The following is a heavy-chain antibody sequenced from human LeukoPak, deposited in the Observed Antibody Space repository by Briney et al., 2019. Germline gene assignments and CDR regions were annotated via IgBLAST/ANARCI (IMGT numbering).Heavy chain of an antibody. J-gene: IGHJ4*02. CDR2: IYYNGNT. V-gene: IGHV4-39*01. Sequence: PSETLSLTCTVSGGSISRSDYYWGWIRQPPGKGLEWIGSIYYNGNTWYNPSLKSRATQSVDTSKNQFSVTLSFVTAADTAVYYCTSQRGSSGFDPLHNWGQGTLVAVSS. D-gene: IGHD5-12*01. CDR3: TSQRGSSGFDPLHN. CDR1: GGSISRSDYY.